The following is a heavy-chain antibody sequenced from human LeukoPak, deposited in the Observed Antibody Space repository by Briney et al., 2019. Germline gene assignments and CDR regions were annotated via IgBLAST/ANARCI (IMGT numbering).Heavy chain of an antibody. CDR3: AIHTAEIGGWFDP. CDR2: INHSGST. D-gene: IGHD5-24*01. Sequence: SETLSLTCAVYGGSFSGYYWSWIRQPPGKGLEWIGEINHSGSTNYNPSLKSRVTISVDTSKNQFSLKLSSVTAADTAVYYCAIHTAEIGGWFDPWGQGTLVTVSS. CDR1: GGSFSGYY. V-gene: IGHV4-34*01. J-gene: IGHJ5*02.